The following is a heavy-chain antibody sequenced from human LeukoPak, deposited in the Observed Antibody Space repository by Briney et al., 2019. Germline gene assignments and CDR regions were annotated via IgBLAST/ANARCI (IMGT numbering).Heavy chain of an antibody. CDR2: IYPGDSDT. J-gene: IGHJ3*02. CDR1: GYSFTSYG. V-gene: IGHV5-51*01. D-gene: IGHD2-2*01. CDR3: AAAGPLGYCSSTSCPDDAFDI. Sequence: GESLKISCKGSGYSFTSYGIGWVRQLPGKGLEWMGIIYPGDSDTRYSPSFQGQVTISADKSISTAYLQWSSLKASDTAMYYCAAAGPLGYCSSTSCPDDAFDIWGQGTMVTVSS.